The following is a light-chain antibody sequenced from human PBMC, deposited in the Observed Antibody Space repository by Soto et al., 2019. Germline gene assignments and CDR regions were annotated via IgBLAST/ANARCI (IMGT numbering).Light chain of an antibody. J-gene: IGKJ4*01. CDR3: QQSYSTPLT. CDR1: QIISIY. V-gene: IGKV1-39*01. Sequence: DIQMTQSPSSLSASLGDRVTISCRASQIISIYLNWYQQKPGKAPRLLIYGASNLQSGVPPRFSGSGSGTDFTLTISSLQPEDFATYYCQQSYSTPLTFGGGTKVDIK. CDR2: GAS.